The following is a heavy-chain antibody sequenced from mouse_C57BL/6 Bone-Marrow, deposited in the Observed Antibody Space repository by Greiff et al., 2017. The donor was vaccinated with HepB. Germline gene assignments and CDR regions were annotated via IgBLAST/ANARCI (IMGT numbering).Heavy chain of an antibody. V-gene: IGHV1-52*01. D-gene: IGHD1-1*01. J-gene: IGHJ3*01. CDR2: IDPSDSET. CDR1: GYTFTSYW. CDR3: AREEYYGSSPAWFAY. Sequence: QVQLQQPGAELVRPGSSVKLSCKASGYTFTSYWMHWVKQRPIQGLEWIGNIDPSDSETHYNQKFKDKATLTVDKSSSTAYMQLSSLTSEESAVYYWAREEYYGSSPAWFAYWGQGTLVTVSA.